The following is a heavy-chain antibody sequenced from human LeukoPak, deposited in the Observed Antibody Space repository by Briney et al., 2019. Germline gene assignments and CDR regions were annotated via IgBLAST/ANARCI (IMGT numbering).Heavy chain of an antibody. Sequence: PGGSLRLSCAASGFTFSSYGMHWVRQAPGKGLEWVAFIRYDGSNKYYADSVKGRFTISRDNSKNTLYLQMNSLRAEDTAVYYCAKDQGIAAYFDYWGQGTLVSVSS. J-gene: IGHJ4*02. CDR2: IRYDGSNK. V-gene: IGHV3-30*02. CDR3: AKDQGIAAYFDY. CDR1: GFTFSSYG. D-gene: IGHD6-13*01.